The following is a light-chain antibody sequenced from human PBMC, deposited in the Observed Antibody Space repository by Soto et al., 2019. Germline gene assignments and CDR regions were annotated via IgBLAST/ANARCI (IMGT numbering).Light chain of an antibody. CDR1: NIRTKG. Sequence: SYVLTQPPSVSVAPGQTATITCGGNNIRTKGVQWYQQKPGQAPVLVVYYDGDRPSGIPERFSGSNSGNTATLTISTVEAGDEADYYCQVWDSTSDHLVFGGGTKVTVL. CDR3: QVWDSTSDHLV. CDR2: YDG. J-gene: IGLJ2*01. V-gene: IGLV3-21*02.